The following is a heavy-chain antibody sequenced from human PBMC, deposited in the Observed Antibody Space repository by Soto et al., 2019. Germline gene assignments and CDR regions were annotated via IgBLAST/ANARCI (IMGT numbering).Heavy chain of an antibody. CDR1: GGSFSGYY. D-gene: IGHD6-19*01. V-gene: IGHV4-34*01. Sequence: QVQLQQWGAGLLKPSETLSLTCAVYGGSFSGYYWSWIRQPPGKGLEWIGEINHSGSTNYNPSLKSRVTISVDTSKNQFSLKLSSVTAADTAVYYCARGHPVAGRDSNWFDPWGQGTLVTVSS. CDR2: INHSGST. CDR3: ARGHPVAGRDSNWFDP. J-gene: IGHJ5*02.